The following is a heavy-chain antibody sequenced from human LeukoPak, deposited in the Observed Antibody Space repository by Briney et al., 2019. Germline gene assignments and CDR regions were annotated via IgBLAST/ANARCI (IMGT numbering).Heavy chain of an antibody. V-gene: IGHV4-59*01. J-gene: IGHJ5*02. Sequence: PSETLSLTCTVSGGSISSYYWSWIRQPPGKGLEWIGYIYYSGSTNYNPSLKSRVTISVDTSKNQFSLKLSSVTAADTAVYYCAREVWFGESVQFNWFDPWGQGTLVTVSS. CDR3: AREVWFGESVQFNWFDP. CDR1: GGSISSYY. D-gene: IGHD3-10*01. CDR2: IYYSGST.